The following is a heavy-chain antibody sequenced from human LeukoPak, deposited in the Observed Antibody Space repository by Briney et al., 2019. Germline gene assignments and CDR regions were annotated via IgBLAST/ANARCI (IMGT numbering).Heavy chain of an antibody. V-gene: IGHV3-23*01. D-gene: IGHD6-13*01. J-gene: IGHJ4*02. CDR2: ISGSGGNT. CDR1: GFTFSSYA. CDR3: AILPGYSSGWYEVNY. Sequence: GGSLRLSCAASGFTFSSYAMSWVRHAPGKGLEWVSGISGSGGNTYYADSVKGRFTISRHNSRNTLYLQMNSPRPEDTAVYYCAILPGYSSGWYEVNYWGQGTLVTVSS.